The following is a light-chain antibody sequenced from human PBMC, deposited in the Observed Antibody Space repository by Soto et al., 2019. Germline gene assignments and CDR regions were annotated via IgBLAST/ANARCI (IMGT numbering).Light chain of an antibody. CDR1: QVISNC. Sequence: DIQMTQAPSSLSASVGDRVTITCRASQVISNCLAWCQQKPGKAPKSLSYAASSLQSGVPSKFSGSGSGTDFTLTIINLQPEDCAAYYCQQYNSYPWTFGQGTKVEI. CDR3: QQYNSYPWT. J-gene: IGKJ1*01. V-gene: IGKV1-16*02. CDR2: AAS.